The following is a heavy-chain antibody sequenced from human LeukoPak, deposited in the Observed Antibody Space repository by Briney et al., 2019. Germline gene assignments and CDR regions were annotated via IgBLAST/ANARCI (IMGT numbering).Heavy chain of an antibody. J-gene: IGHJ5*02. V-gene: IGHV4-34*01. D-gene: IGHD1-1*01. CDR3: AIRLTTSRLATATTWFDP. CDR2: VNYSGGS. CDR1: GESFDGFY. Sequence: SETLSLTRAVYGESFDGFYWNWIRQSPGKGLEWLGEVNYSGGSDYNPALESRIAISADASKRQFSLKLTSVTAADTAVYYCAIRLTTSRLATATTWFDPWGQGTLVSVSS.